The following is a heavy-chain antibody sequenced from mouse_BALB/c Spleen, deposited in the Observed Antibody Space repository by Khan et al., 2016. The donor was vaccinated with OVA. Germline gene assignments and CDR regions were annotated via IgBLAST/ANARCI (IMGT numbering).Heavy chain of an antibody. CDR1: GFNFKDTY. V-gene: IGHV14-3*02. D-gene: IGHD2-3*01. CDR3: VHHSDGTRNFDV. CDR2: IAPANGNT. J-gene: IGHJ1*01. Sequence: EVQLVESGAELVKPGASVKLPCTASGFNFKDTYVHWVKERPEQGLEWIGRIAPANGNTEYDAKFQGKVTITADTSSNTSYLQLRGLTSEDSAVDYGVHHSDGTRNFDVWGAGTTVTVSS.